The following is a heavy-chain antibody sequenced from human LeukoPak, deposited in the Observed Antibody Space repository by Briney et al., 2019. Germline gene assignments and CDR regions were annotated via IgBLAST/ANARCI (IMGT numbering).Heavy chain of an antibody. CDR3: AREARIAVAGTLDY. CDR2: IWYDGSNK. Sequence: PGGSLRLSCAASGFTFSSYGMHWVRQAPGKGPEWVAVIWYDGSNKYYADSVKGRFTISRDNSKNTLYLQMNSLRAEDTAVYYCAREARIAVAGTLDYWGQGTLVTVSS. D-gene: IGHD6-19*01. CDR1: GFTFSSYG. V-gene: IGHV3-33*01. J-gene: IGHJ4*02.